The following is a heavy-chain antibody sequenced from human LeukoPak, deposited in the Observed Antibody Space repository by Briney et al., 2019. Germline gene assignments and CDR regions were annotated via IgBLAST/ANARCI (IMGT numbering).Heavy chain of an antibody. CDR3: ARVGVTLTTYDY. CDR1: GGSISGYY. V-gene: IGHV4-59*01. J-gene: IGHJ4*02. CDR2: IYYSGST. Sequence: PSETLSLTCTVSGGSISGYYWSWIRQPPGKGLEWIGYIYYSGSTNYNPSLKSRVTISVDTSKNQFSLKLSSVTAADTAVYYCARVGVTLTTYDYWGQGTLVTVSS. D-gene: IGHD2/OR15-2a*01.